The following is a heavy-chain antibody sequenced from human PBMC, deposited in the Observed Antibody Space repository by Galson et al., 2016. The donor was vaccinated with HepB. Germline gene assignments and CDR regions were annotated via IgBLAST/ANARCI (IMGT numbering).Heavy chain of an antibody. Sequence: SVKVSCKASGGTLSSYSISWVRQAPGQGLEWMGRIIPILGMANSAQKFQDRATITADKSTSTAYMELSSLRSDDTAVYYCATIAVAGVYFYYGMDVWGKGTTVTVST. J-gene: IGHJ6*04. D-gene: IGHD6-19*01. CDR3: ATIAVAGVYFYYGMDV. V-gene: IGHV1-69*02. CDR1: GGTLSSYS. CDR2: IIPILGMA.